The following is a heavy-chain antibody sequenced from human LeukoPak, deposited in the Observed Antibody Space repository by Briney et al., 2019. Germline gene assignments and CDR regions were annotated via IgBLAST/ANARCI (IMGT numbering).Heavy chain of an antibody. CDR1: GYIFMTYG. CDR2: VHSYTGDT. Sequence: ASVKVSCKTSGYIFMTYGISWVRQAPGQGLEWVGWVHSYTGDTKYAQKFRGRVTITADTATSTGYMELRSLTSDDTAIYYCAKARRISISGEVCPHWFETWGQGTLVTVSP. CDR3: AKARRISISGEVCPHWFET. V-gene: IGHV1-18*01. D-gene: IGHD3-3*01. J-gene: IGHJ5*02.